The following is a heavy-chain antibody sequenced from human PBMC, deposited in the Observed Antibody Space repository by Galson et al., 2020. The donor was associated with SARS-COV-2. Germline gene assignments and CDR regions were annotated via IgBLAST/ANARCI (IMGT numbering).Heavy chain of an antibody. CDR3: ARGPGGYYDSSGYYLGAFDI. D-gene: IGHD3-22*01. Sequence: SETLSLTCAVSGGSISSGGYSWSWIRQPPGKGLEWIGYIYHSGSTYYNPSLKSRVTISVDRSKNQFSLKLSSVTAADTAVYYCARGPGGYYDSSGYYLGAFDIWGQGTMVTVSS. J-gene: IGHJ3*02. CDR2: IYHSGST. V-gene: IGHV4-30-2*01. CDR1: GGSISSGGYS.